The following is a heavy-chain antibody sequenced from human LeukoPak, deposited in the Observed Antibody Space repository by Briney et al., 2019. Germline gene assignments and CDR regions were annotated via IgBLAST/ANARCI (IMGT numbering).Heavy chain of an antibody. CDR1: GFTFSKYA. CDR3: AKRLSFGVAIGDFDY. D-gene: IGHD3-3*01. CDR2: ISGSGDST. J-gene: IGHJ4*02. V-gene: IGHV3-23*01. Sequence: GGALRLSCAAPGFTFSKYAMSWVRQAPGEGGEWVSAISGSGDSTYYADSVKGRFTISRDSSMETLYLQMNSLRAEDTATYFCAKRLSFGVAIGDFDYWGQGTLVTVSS.